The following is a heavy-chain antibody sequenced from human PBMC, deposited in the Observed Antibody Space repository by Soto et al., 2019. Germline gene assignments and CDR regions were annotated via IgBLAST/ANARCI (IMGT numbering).Heavy chain of an antibody. D-gene: IGHD4-17*01. V-gene: IGHV3-48*01. CDR3: LDGDYN. Sequence: EVQLVESGGDWVQPGGSLRLSCAASGITFSSHAMNWVRQAPGKGLEWVASIRATGVTYYADSVKGRFIISRDNAKDSLFLQMHSLRVEDTAMYYCLDGDYNRGQGTLVTVSS. J-gene: IGHJ4*02. CDR2: IRATGVT. CDR1: GITFSSHA.